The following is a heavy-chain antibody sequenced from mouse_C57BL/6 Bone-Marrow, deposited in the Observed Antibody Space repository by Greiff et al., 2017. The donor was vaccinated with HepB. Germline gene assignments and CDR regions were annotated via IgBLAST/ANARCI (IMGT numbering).Heavy chain of an antibody. V-gene: IGHV3-8*01. J-gene: IGHJ3*01. CDR2: ISYSGST. Sequence: EVKLQESGPGLAKPSQTLSLTCSVTGYSITSDYWNWIRKFPGNKLEYMGYISYSGSTYYNPSHKSRISITRDTSKNQYYLQLTSVTTEDTATYYCARGYYDYPAWFAYWGQGTLVTVAA. CDR1: GYSITSDY. D-gene: IGHD2-4*01. CDR3: ARGYYDYPAWFAY.